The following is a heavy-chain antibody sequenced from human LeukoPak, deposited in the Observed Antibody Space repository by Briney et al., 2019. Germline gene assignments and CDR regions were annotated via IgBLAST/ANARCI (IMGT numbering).Heavy chain of an antibody. CDR2: INPNSGGT. CDR1: GYTLTGYY. D-gene: IGHD3-3*01. CDR3: ARVGPLGLFDWFDP. Sequence: ASVKVSCKASGYTLTGYYMHWVRQAPGQGLEWMGWINPNSGGTNYAQKFQGRVTMTRDTSISTAYMELSRLRSDDTAVYYCARVGPLGLFDWFDPWGQGTLVTVSS. J-gene: IGHJ5*02. V-gene: IGHV1-2*02.